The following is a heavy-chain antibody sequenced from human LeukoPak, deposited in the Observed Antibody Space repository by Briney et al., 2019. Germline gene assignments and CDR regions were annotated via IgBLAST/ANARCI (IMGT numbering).Heavy chain of an antibody. CDR1: GYTFTSYD. V-gene: IGHV1-8*03. Sequence: GASVKVSCKASGYTFTSYDINWVRQATGQGLEWMGWMNPNSGNTGYAQKFQGRVTITRNTSISTAYMELSSLRSEDTAVYYCARWLTGYSNFDYWGQGTLVTVSS. CDR2: MNPNSGNT. J-gene: IGHJ4*02. CDR3: ARWLTGYSNFDY. D-gene: IGHD3-9*01.